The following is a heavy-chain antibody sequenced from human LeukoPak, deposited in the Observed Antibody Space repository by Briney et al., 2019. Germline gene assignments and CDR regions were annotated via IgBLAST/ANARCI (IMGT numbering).Heavy chain of an antibody. CDR2: IYYSGST. V-gene: IGHV4-59*12. D-gene: IGHD6-13*01. CDR1: GGSISSYY. Sequence: SETLSLTCTVSGGSISSYYWSWIRQPPGKGLEWIGYIYYSGSTNYNPSLKSRVTMSVDTSNNQFSLKLRSVTAADTAVYYCAREAAAVYFDYWGQGTLVSVSS. J-gene: IGHJ4*02. CDR3: AREAAAVYFDY.